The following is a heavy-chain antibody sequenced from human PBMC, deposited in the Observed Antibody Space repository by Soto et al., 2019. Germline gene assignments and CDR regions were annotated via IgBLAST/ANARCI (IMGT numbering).Heavy chain of an antibody. CDR3: AKAERLSSAPPGY. CDR1: GYTFTVYY. V-gene: IGHV1-2*02. CDR2: INPKSGGT. D-gene: IGHD3-22*01. J-gene: IGHJ4*02. Sequence: ASVKVSCKASGYTFTVYYMHWVRQAPGQGLEWMGWINPKSGGTMYPQKFQGRVTMTWDTSISTAYMALTRLRSDDTAVYYCAKAERLSSAPPGYWGQGTLVTVSS.